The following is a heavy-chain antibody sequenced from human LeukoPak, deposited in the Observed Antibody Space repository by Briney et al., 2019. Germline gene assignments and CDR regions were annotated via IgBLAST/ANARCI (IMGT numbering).Heavy chain of an antibody. CDR1: GFTFSDYY. V-gene: IGHV3-11*04. CDR3: ARDRSEIAARLFDAFDI. Sequence: GGSLRLSCAASGFTFSDYYMSWIRQAPGKGLEWVSYISSSGSTIYYADSVKGRFTISRDNAKNSLYLQMNSLRAEDTAVYYCARDRSEIAARLFDAFDIWGQGTMVTVSS. D-gene: IGHD6-6*01. CDR2: ISSSGSTI. J-gene: IGHJ3*02.